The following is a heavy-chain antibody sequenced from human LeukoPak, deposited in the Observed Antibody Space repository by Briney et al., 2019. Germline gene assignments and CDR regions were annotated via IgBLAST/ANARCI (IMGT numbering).Heavy chain of an antibody. V-gene: IGHV3-7*03. Sequence: GGSLRLSCAPSGFTFSADWMSWVRQAPGKGLEWVASINQDGSEKYYVDSLKGRFTISRDNSRNTVFLQMNSLRVEDTAIYFCAKEPIVAGAYYFDYWGQGTLVTVSS. CDR1: GFTFSADW. CDR2: INQDGSEK. CDR3: AKEPIVAGAYYFDY. D-gene: IGHD5-12*01. J-gene: IGHJ4*02.